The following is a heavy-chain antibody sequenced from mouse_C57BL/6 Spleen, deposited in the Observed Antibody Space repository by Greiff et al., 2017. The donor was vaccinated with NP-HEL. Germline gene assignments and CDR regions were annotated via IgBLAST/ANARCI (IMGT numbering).Heavy chain of an antibody. V-gene: IGHV1-81*01. CDR2: IYPRSGNT. CDR3: ARVEDYGNYGTVYYFDY. Sequence: QVQLQQSGAELARPGASVKLSCKASGYTFTSYGISWVKQRTGQGLEWIGEIYPRSGNTYYNEKFKGKATLTADKSSSTAYMELRSLTSEDSAVYFCARVEDYGNYGTVYYFDYWGQGTTLTVSS. J-gene: IGHJ2*01. CDR1: GYTFTSYG. D-gene: IGHD2-1*01.